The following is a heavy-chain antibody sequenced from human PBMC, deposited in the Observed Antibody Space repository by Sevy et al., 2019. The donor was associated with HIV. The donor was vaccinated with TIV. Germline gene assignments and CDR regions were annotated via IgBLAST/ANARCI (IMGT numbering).Heavy chain of an antibody. CDR1: GFTFSSYW. CDR2: IKQDGSEK. V-gene: IGHV3-7*03. D-gene: IGHD3-22*01. J-gene: IGHJ4*02. Sequence: GGSLRLSCAASGFTFSSYWMSWVRQAPGKGLEWVANIKQDGSEKYYVDSVKGRFTISRDNAKNSLCLQMNSLRAEDTAVYYCARVRPLHYYDSSGFDYWGQGTLVTVSS. CDR3: ARVRPLHYYDSSGFDY.